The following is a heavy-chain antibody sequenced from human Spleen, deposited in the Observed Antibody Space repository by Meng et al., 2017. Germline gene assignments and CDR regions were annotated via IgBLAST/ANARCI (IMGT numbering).Heavy chain of an antibody. D-gene: IGHD6-13*01. V-gene: IGHV1-3*01. CDR1: GYSFTYRY. Sequence: QMQLVQSGAEVKKTGSSVKVSCKASGYSFTYRYLHWVRLAPGQALEWIGWTNAGNGNTKYSQKFQGRVTATRDTSASTVYMELSSLRSEDTAVYYWARENSSSWYYFDSWGQGTLVTVSS. J-gene: IGHJ4*02. CDR3: ARENSSSWYYFDS. CDR2: TNAGNGNT.